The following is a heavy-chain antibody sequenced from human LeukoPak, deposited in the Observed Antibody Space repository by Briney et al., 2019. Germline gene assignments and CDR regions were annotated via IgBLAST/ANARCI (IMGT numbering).Heavy chain of an antibody. Sequence: GGSLRLSCEGSAFIFSGHWMNWVRQTPGKGLEWVASIKEDGSERQYVDSVKGRFTISKDNSKNTVYLQMSSLRVDDTAVYYCAKAASSSWPSYYYGMDVWGQGTTVTVSS. D-gene: IGHD6-13*01. CDR2: IKEDGSER. J-gene: IGHJ6*02. CDR3: AKAASSSWPSYYYGMDV. V-gene: IGHV3-7*03. CDR1: AFIFSGHW.